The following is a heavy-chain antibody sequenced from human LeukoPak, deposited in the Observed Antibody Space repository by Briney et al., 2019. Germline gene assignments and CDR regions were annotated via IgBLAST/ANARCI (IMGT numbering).Heavy chain of an antibody. J-gene: IGHJ4*02. V-gene: IGHV3-23*01. CDR2: ISDSGGST. D-gene: IGHD5-18*01. CDR3: AKATYSYGTFDY. Sequence: PGGSLRLSCAASGFTFNSYAMSWVRQAPGKGLELVSVISDSGGSTYYADSVKGRFTISRDNSKNTLFLQMNSLRAEDTAVYFCAKATYSYGTFDYWGQGTLVTVSS. CDR1: GFTFNSYA.